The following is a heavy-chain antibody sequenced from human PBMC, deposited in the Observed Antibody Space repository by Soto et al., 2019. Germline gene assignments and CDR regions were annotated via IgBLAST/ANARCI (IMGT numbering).Heavy chain of an antibody. CDR2: ISYDGSNK. J-gene: IGHJ6*02. D-gene: IGHD6-13*01. V-gene: IGHV3-30*18. CDR1: GFTFSSYG. CDR3: AKDHAPKYSSSWYYYYGMDV. Sequence: QVQLVESGGGVVQPGRSLRLSCAASGFTFSSYGMHWVRQAPGKGLEWVAVISYDGSNKYYADSVQGRFTISRDNSKNPLYLQMNSLRAEDTAVYYCAKDHAPKYSSSWYYYYGMDVWGQGTTVTVSS.